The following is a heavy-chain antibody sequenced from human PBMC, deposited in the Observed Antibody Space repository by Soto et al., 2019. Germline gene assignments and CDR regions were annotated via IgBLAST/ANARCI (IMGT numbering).Heavy chain of an antibody. V-gene: IGHV4-59*01. J-gene: IGHJ4*02. D-gene: IGHD6-6*01. CDR1: GGSISSYY. CDR2: IYYSGST. Sequence: SETLSLTCTVSGGSISSYYWSWIRQPPGKGLEWIGYIYYSGSTNYNPSLKSRVTISVDTSKNQFSLKLSSVTAADTAVYYCARGPGLGSSSSSIDYWGKGTLVTVPQ. CDR3: ARGPGLGSSSSSIDY.